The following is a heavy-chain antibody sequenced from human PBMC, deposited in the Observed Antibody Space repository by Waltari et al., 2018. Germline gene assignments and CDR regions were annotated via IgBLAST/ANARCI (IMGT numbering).Heavy chain of an antibody. J-gene: IGHJ6*02. CDR3: GRGQGDYDGMDV. Sequence: QVQLQESGPELVKPSQTLSLTCTVSGVSISSGSFYWTWIRQPAGKGLEGIGHISSSGITHDNPSLKSRVTISVDTSKNQLSLKVTSVTAADTALHYCGRGQGDYDGMDVWGQGTTVTVSS. V-gene: IGHV4-61*09. CDR1: GVSISSGSFY. CDR2: ISSSGIT. D-gene: IGHD3-16*01.